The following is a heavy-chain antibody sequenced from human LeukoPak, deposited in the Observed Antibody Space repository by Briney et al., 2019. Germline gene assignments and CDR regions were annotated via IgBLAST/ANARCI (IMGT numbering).Heavy chain of an antibody. CDR1: GVSISSGGYS. CDR3: ARKATTGPTKAAFDI. D-gene: IGHD4-17*01. CDR2: IYHSGST. J-gene: IGHJ3*02. V-gene: IGHV4-30-2*01. Sequence: PSETLSLTCIVSGVSISSGGYSWSWIRQPQGMGLEWIVYIYHSGSTYYNPSLKSRVTMSVDTSKNQFSLKLSSVTAVDTAVYYCARKATTGPTKAAFDIWGQGTMVTVSS.